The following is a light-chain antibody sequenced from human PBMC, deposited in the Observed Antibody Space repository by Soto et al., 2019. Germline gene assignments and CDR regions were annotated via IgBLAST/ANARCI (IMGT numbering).Light chain of an antibody. Sequence: QSVLTQPHSVSGAPVPRVTLSYTGNSSNLGAGYDVHWYQQLPGAAPKLVIFGNRNRPSGVPERFSGSKSGTSASLAITGLQAEDEADYYCQAYDYSLKASVFGGGTKRTV. CDR3: QAYDYSLKASV. V-gene: IGLV1-40*01. CDR1: SSNLGAGYD. J-gene: IGLJ3*02. CDR2: GNR.